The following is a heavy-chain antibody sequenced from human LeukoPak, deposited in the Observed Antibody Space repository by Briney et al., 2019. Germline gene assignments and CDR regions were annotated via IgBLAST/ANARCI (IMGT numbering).Heavy chain of an antibody. CDR3: ARRTGSHLPNWFDP. Sequence: SGTLSLTCAVSGDSISSRNWWTWVRQPPGKGLEWIGEISHTGSTDYNPSLKSRVTMSVDKSKNQFSLKLSSVTAADTAVYYCARRTGSHLPNWFDPWGQGTLVTVSS. J-gene: IGHJ5*02. CDR2: ISHTGST. V-gene: IGHV4-4*02. CDR1: GDSISSRNW. D-gene: IGHD3-10*01.